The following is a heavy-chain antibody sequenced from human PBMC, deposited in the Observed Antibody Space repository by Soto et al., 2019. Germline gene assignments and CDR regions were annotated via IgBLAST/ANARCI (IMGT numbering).Heavy chain of an antibody. V-gene: IGHV1-2*02. Sequence: GASVKVSCKASGYTFTDYYVHWVRQAPGQGLEWMGWINPNGGGTNYAQKFQGRVTLTTDTSISTAYMELSSLRSDDTAAYYCARDLLRGYSYVFNMAYWGQGALVTVSS. CDR3: ARDLLRGYSYVFNMAY. D-gene: IGHD5-18*01. J-gene: IGHJ4*02. CDR2: INPNGGGT. CDR1: GYTFTDYY.